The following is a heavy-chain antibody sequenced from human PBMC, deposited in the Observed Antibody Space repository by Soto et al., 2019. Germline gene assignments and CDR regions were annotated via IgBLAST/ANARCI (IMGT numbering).Heavy chain of an antibody. D-gene: IGHD6-13*01. Sequence: QVQLVQSGAEVKKPGSSVKVSCKASGGTFSSYTISWVRQAPGQGLEWMGRIIPILGIANYAQKFQGRVTITADKSTSTAYKELSSLRSEDTAVYYCAREVGGIAAAGIGDYLGQGTLVTVSS. J-gene: IGHJ4*02. CDR3: AREVGGIAAAGIGDY. CDR1: GGTFSSYT. CDR2: IIPILGIA. V-gene: IGHV1-69*08.